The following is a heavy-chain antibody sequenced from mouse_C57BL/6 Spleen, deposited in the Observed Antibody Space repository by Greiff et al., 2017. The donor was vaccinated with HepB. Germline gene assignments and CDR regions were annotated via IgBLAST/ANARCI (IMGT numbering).Heavy chain of an antibody. CDR3: ARRGLTGTWDY. Sequence: QVQLKESGPELVKPGASVKISCKASGYAFSSSWMNWVKQRPGKGLEWIGRIYPGDGDTNYNGKFKGKATLTADKSSSTAYMQLSSLTSEDSAVYFCARRGLTGTWDYWGQGTTLTVSS. J-gene: IGHJ2*01. CDR1: GYAFSSSW. V-gene: IGHV1-82*01. CDR2: IYPGDGDT. D-gene: IGHD4-1*01.